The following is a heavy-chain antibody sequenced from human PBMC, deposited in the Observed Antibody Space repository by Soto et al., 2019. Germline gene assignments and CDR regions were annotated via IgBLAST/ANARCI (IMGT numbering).Heavy chain of an antibody. D-gene: IGHD3-22*01. V-gene: IGHV3-7*01. CDR2: IKQDGSER. J-gene: IGHJ4*02. CDR3: ARDFYDSSGYYPDY. CDR1: GFTFSSYW. Sequence: PGGSLRLSCAASGFTFSSYWMSWVRQAPGKGLEWVANIKQDGSERYYVDSVKGRFTISRDNAKNSLYLQMNSLRAEDTAVYYCARDFYDSSGYYPDYWGQGTLVTVPS.